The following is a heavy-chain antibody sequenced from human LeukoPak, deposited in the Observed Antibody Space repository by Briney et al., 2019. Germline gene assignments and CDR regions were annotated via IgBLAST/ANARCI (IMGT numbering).Heavy chain of an antibody. V-gene: IGHV3-21*06. D-gene: IGHD1-26*01. Sequence: PGGSLRLSCAASGFTFRTYSMNWVRQPPGKGLEWVSGISSSSSHIYYSDSVKGRFTISRDNAKNSLYLQLNSLRAEDTAVFYCARDLGVGGTMTLDYWGQGTLVTVSS. J-gene: IGHJ4*02. CDR1: GFTFRTYS. CDR2: ISSSSSHI. CDR3: ARDLGVGGTMTLDY.